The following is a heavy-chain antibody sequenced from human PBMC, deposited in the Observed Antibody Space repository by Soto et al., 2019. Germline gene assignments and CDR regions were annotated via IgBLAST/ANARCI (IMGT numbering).Heavy chain of an antibody. Sequence: EVQLVESGGGLVKPGGSLRLSCAASGFTFTDYTLDWVRQAPGKGLEWVSSISSSDTYKDYADSVRGRFTISRDNAKNSLYLQMNSLRAEDTAVYYCATSLKVPWYFYAMDVWGHGTTVTVSS. D-gene: IGHD2-2*01. CDR2: ISSSDTYK. CDR1: GFTFTDYT. V-gene: IGHV3-21*01. J-gene: IGHJ6*02. CDR3: ATSLKVPWYFYAMDV.